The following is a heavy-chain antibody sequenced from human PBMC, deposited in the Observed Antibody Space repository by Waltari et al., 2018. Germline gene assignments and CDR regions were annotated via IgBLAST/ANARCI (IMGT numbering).Heavy chain of an antibody. D-gene: IGHD2-21*01. J-gene: IGHJ3*02. V-gene: IGHV1-46*01. Sequence: QVQLVQSGAAVKKPGASVKVSCKASGYTFTSYYMHWVRQAPGQGLARMGIINAGGGSTSEAQKFEGRVTMTRDTSTRTVDMGLSSLRSEDTAVYYCARGVVVVGAFDSWGQGTMVTVSS. CDR1: GYTFTSYY. CDR2: INAGGGST. CDR3: ARGVVVVGAFDS.